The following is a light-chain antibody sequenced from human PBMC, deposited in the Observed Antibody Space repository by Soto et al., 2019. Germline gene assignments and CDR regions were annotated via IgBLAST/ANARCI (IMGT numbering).Light chain of an antibody. V-gene: IGKV3-20*01. J-gene: IGKJ1*01. CDR3: HQYGSSTQT. Sequence: EIVMTQSPATLSVSPGERATLSCRASQSVRSSYLAWYQQKPGQAPRLLIYGASSRATGIPDRFSGSGSGTDFTLTISRLEPEDFAVYYCHQYGSSTQTFGQGTKVDIK. CDR2: GAS. CDR1: QSVRSSY.